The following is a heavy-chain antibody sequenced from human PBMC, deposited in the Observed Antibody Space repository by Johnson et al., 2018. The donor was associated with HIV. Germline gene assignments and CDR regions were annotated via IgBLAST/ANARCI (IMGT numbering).Heavy chain of an antibody. CDR2: INWNGDTT. Sequence: MMLVESGGSVVRPGGSLRLSCLGTGFIFENYGMSWVRQAPGKGLQWVSGINWNGDTTTYADSVKGRFTVSRDNARNSLYLEMNGLRAGDTAVYYCARDLSGSSTVLADAFDIWGQGTMVTVSS. CDR3: ARDLSGSSTVLADAFDI. V-gene: IGHV3-20*04. J-gene: IGHJ3*02. D-gene: IGHD1-26*01. CDR1: GFIFENYG.